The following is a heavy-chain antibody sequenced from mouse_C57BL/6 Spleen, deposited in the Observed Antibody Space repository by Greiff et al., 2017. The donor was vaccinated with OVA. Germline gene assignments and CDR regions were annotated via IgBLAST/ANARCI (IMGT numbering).Heavy chain of an antibody. CDR1: GFSLTSYG. CDR3: AKRGYHWSMDY. Sequence: VKVVESGPGLVAPSQILSITCTVSGFSLTSYGVDWVRQPPGKGLEWLGVIWGGGSTNYNSALMSRLSISKDNTKSQIFLKMNSLQTDDTAMYSCAKRGYHWSMDYWGQGTSVTVSS. V-gene: IGHV2-9*01. D-gene: IGHD2-2*01. J-gene: IGHJ4*01. CDR2: IWGGGST.